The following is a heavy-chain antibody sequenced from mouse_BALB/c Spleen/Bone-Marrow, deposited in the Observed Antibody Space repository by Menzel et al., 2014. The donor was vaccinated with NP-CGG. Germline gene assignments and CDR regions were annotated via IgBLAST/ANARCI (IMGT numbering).Heavy chain of an antibody. CDR2: IWSDGST. D-gene: IGHD2-14*01. V-gene: IGHV2-6-1*01. Sequence: VMLVASGPGLVAPSQSLSITCTISGLSLTSYGEHWIRQPPGKGLEWLVAIWSDGSTTYNSALKSRLGISKDNSKSQVCLKMNMLQTDDTAMYYCAMYDYAMDYWCQAPSVPVPS. CDR3: AMYDYAMDY. J-gene: IGHJ4*01. CDR1: GLSLTSYG.